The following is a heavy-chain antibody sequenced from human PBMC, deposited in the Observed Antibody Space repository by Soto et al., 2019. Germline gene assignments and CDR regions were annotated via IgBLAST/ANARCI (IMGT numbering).Heavy chain of an antibody. CDR1: GFTFSSYG. CDR2: IWYDGRNK. D-gene: IGHD5-12*01. CDR3: ARDGIVAKTGDYYYYGMDV. Sequence: QVQLVESGGGVVQPGRSLRLSCAASGFTFSSYGMHWVRQAPGKGLEWVAVIWYDGRNKYYADSVKGRFTISRDNSKNTLYLEMNSLRDEDTAVYYCARDGIVAKTGDYYYYGMDVWGQGTTVTVSS. J-gene: IGHJ6*02. V-gene: IGHV3-33*01.